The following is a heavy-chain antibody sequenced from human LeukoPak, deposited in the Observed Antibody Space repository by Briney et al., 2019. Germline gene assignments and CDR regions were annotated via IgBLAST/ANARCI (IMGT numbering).Heavy chain of an antibody. D-gene: IGHD4-11*01. V-gene: IGHV4-59*08. CDR1: GGSISSYY. J-gene: IGHJ6*02. CDR2: IYYSGST. Sequence: KPSETLSLTCTVSGGSISSYYWSWIRQPPGKGLEWIGYIYYSGSTNYNPSLKSRVTISVDTSKNQFSLKLSSVTAADTAVYYCARHEEGDYSLPYYYGMDVWGQGTTVTVSS. CDR3: ARHEEGDYSLPYYYGMDV.